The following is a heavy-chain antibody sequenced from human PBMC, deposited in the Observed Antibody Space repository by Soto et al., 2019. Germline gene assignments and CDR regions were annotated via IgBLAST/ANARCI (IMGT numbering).Heavy chain of an antibody. V-gene: IGHV4-34*01. J-gene: IGHJ4*02. Sequence: QVQLQQWGAGLLKPSETLSLTCAVYGGSFSGYCWSWIRQSPGKGLEWIGEIDHNGHTNYNPSLNSRVTISVDKSMNHFSLRLSSTTAADTATYYCAPYGSGIYYISRDQYWGQGTLVTVSS. CDR3: APYGSGIYYISRDQY. D-gene: IGHD3-10*01. CDR2: IDHNGHT. CDR1: GGSFSGYC.